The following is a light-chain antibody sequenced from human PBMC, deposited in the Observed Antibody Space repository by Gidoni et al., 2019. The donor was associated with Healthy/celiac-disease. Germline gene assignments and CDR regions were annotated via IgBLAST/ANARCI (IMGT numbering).Light chain of an antibody. CDR1: QGISNY. CDR2: AAS. J-gene: IGKJ5*01. CDR3: QKYNSALFT. Sequence: DIQMTQSPSSLSASVGDRVTITCRASQGISNYLAWYQQKPGKVPTLLIYAASTLQSGVPSRFSGSGSGTDFTLTISSLQPEDVATYYCQKYNSALFTFGQGTRLEIK. V-gene: IGKV1-27*01.